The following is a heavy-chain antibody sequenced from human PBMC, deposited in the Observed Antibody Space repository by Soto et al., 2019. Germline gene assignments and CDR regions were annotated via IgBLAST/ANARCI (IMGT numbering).Heavy chain of an antibody. Sequence: ASVKVSCKASGYTFTSYGISWVRQAPGQGLEWMGWISAYNGNTNYAQKLQGRVTMTTDTSTSTAYMELRSLRSDDTAVYYCAREGGGSYSSSWYNDYYGMDVWGQGTTVTVSS. CDR3: AREGGGSYSSSWYNDYYGMDV. CDR2: ISAYNGNT. J-gene: IGHJ6*02. D-gene: IGHD6-13*01. CDR1: GYTFTSYG. V-gene: IGHV1-18*01.